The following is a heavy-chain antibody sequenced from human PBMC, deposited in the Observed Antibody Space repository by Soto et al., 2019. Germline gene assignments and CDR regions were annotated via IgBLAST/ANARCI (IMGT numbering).Heavy chain of an antibody. CDR2: IWYDGSNK. V-gene: IGHV3-33*01. CDR1: GFTFSSYG. Sequence: GGSLRLSCAASGFTFSSYGMHWVRQAPGKGLEWVAVIWYDGSNKYYADSVKGRFTISRDNSKNTLYLQMNSLRAEDTAVYYCARDYVEMTTPGAFDIWGQGTMVTVSS. CDR3: ARDYVEMTTPGAFDI. D-gene: IGHD4-17*01. J-gene: IGHJ3*02.